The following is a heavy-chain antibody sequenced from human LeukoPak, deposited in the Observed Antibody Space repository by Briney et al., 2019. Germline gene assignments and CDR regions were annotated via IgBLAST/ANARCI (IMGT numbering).Heavy chain of an antibody. D-gene: IGHD4-11*01. CDR2: IYTSGST. V-gene: IGHV4-4*07. Sequence: SETLSLTCAVSGDSISNFYWSWIRQPAGKGLEWIGRIYTSGSTNYNPSLKSRVTISVDTSKNQFSLKLSSVTAADTAVYYCARDLAHSTVTTGYYYYYMDVWGKGTTVTISS. CDR1: GDSISNFY. J-gene: IGHJ6*03. CDR3: ARDLAHSTVTTGYYYYYMDV.